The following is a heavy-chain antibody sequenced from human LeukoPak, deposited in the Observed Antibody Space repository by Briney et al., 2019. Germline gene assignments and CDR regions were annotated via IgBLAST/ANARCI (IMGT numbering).Heavy chain of an antibody. Sequence: GGSLRLSCAASGFTVSSSYMSWVRQAPGKGLEWVSVFYSGGKTYYTDSVKGRFTISRDNSKNTLYLQMNSLRAEDTAVYYCASRDCSGSMCHFAGADPFDYWGQGTLVTVSS. D-gene: IGHD2-15*01. CDR1: GFTVSSSY. V-gene: IGHV3-53*01. CDR3: ASRDCSGSMCHFAGADPFDY. J-gene: IGHJ4*02. CDR2: FYSGGKT.